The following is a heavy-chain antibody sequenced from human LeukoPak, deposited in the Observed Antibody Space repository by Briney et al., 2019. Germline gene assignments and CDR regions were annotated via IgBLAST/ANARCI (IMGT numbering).Heavy chain of an antibody. J-gene: IGHJ3*02. CDR1: GFTFSSYS. Sequence: PGGSLRLSCAASGFTFSSYSMNWVRQAPGKGLEWVSSISSSSSYIYYADSVKGRFTISRDNAKNSLYLQMNSLRAEDTAVYYCAKGGEYSTSWDDTFDIWGQGTMVTVSS. CDR2: ISSSSSYI. D-gene: IGHD2-2*01. CDR3: AKGGEYSTSWDDTFDI. V-gene: IGHV3-21*01.